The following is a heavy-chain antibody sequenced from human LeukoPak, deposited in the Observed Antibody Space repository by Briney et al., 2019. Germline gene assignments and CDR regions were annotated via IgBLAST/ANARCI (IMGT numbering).Heavy chain of an antibody. D-gene: IGHD6-13*01. J-gene: IGHJ4*02. Sequence: PGGFLRLSCAASGFTFSSYAMSWVRQAPGKGLEWVSAISGSGGSTYYADSVKGRFTISRDNSKNTLYLQMNSLRAEDTAVYYCAKGAIAAAGSPIPTDYWGQGTLVTVSS. CDR3: AKGAIAAAGSPIPTDY. V-gene: IGHV3-23*01. CDR2: ISGSGGST. CDR1: GFTFSSYA.